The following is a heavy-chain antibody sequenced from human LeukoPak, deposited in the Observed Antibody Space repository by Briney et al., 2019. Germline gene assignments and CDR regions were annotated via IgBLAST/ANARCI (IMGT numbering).Heavy chain of an antibody. J-gene: IGHJ2*01. CDR2: IQSDGSKK. V-gene: IGHV3-30*02. Sequence: GGSLRLSCAASGFTFSTYGMHWVRQAPGKGLEWVAFIQSDGSKKYYADSLTGRFTISRDNAKNTVYLQMNSLRVEDTTVYYCARDIWPWHSDLWGRGTLVTVSS. CDR1: GFTFSTYG. CDR3: ARDIWPWHSDL. D-gene: IGHD3-10*01.